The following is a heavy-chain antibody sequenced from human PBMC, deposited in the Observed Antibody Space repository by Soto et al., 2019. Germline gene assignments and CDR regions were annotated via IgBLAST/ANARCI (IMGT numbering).Heavy chain of an antibody. CDR1: GFSLSTYG. CDR3: ARDVLTAVAGSVNWFDP. D-gene: IGHD6-19*01. V-gene: IGHV3-33*01. J-gene: IGHJ5*02. Sequence: QVQLVESGGGVVQSGRSLTLSCAASGFSLSTYGRHWLRRSPGKGLEWVAFIWYDGTKKFYANSVKGRSTISKDNSNNIVYLQMSGLRVEDTAVYYCARDVLTAVAGSVNWFDPWGQGTLVTVSS. CDR2: IWYDGTKK.